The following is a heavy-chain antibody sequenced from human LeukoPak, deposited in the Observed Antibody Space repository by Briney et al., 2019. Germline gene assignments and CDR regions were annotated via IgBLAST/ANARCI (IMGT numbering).Heavy chain of an antibody. V-gene: IGHV3-48*04. D-gene: IGHD5-18*01. CDR2: ISSSSSTI. CDR1: GFTFSSYS. J-gene: IGHJ4*02. Sequence: QPGGSLRLSCAASGFTFSSYSMNWVRQAPGKGLEWVSYISSSSSTIYYADSVKGRFTISRDNAKNSLYLQMNSLRAEDTAVYYCARESGIQLWLPGVFDYWGQGTLVTVSS. CDR3: ARESGIQLWLPGVFDY.